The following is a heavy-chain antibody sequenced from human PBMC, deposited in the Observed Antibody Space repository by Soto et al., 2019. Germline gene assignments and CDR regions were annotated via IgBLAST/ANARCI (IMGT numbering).Heavy chain of an antibody. CDR1: GFTFKYYG. Sequence: GGSLRLSCSASGFTFKYYGMSWVRQAPGKGLEWVSAVSGRGGSTKYADSVKGRFVISRDNSNSMLFLQMDSLRGEDTAVYYCAKDSTVTTSLYFYYYGFDVWGQGTTVTVSS. J-gene: IGHJ6*02. D-gene: IGHD4-17*01. V-gene: IGHV3-23*01. CDR3: AKDSTVTTSLYFYYYGFDV. CDR2: VSGRGGST.